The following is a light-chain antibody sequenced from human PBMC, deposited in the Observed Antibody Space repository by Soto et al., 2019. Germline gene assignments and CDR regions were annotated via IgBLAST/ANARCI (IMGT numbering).Light chain of an antibody. V-gene: IGLV2-14*01. J-gene: IGLJ3*02. CDR1: SSDIGAYNY. CDR3: SSYTSSNTLV. CDR2: DVS. Sequence: QLVLTQPASVSGSPGQSITISCAGTSSDIGAYNYVSWYQQYPGKAPKLMIYDVSDRPSGVSNRFSASKSGNTASLTISGLQAEDEADYYCSSYTSSNTLVFGGGTQLTVL.